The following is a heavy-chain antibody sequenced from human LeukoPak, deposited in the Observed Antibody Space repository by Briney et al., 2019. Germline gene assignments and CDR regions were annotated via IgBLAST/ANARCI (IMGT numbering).Heavy chain of an antibody. J-gene: IGHJ3*02. V-gene: IGHV4-59*12. D-gene: IGHD2-15*01. CDR2: IYYSGST. CDR1: GGSISSYY. CDR3: VREDWRYCSGGSCLPGAFDI. Sequence: SETLSLTCTVSGGSISSYYWSWIRQPPGKGLEWIGYIYYSGSTNYNPSLKSRVTISVDTSKNQFSLKLSSVTAADTAVYYCVREDWRYCSGGSCLPGAFDIWGQGTMVTVSS.